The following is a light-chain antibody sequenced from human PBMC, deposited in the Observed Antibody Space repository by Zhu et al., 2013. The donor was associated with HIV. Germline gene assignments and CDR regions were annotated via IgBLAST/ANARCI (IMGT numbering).Light chain of an antibody. Sequence: QSALTQPASVSGSPGQSITISCTGTSSDIGGHDFVSWYQQHPGKAPKLIIYDVNNRPSGVSFRFSGSKSGDTASLTISGLQADDEAYYYCNSFRGSSAIMFGGGTKLTVL. V-gene: IGLV2-14*03. CDR1: SSDIGGHDF. CDR3: NSFRGSSAIM. J-gene: IGLJ3*02. CDR2: DVN.